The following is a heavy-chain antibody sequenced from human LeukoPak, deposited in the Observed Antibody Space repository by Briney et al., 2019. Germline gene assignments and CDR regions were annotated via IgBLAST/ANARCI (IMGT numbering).Heavy chain of an antibody. CDR2: ISGSGGST. D-gene: IGHD4-17*01. J-gene: IGHJ4*02. CDR3: AKETVTKAVNY. Sequence: GGSLRLSCATSGFNFNTYGMHWVRQAPGKGLEWVSAISGSGGSTYYADSVKGRFTISRDNSKNTLYLQMNSLRAEDTAVYYCAKETVTKAVNYWGQGTLVTVSS. CDR1: GFNFNTYG. V-gene: IGHV3-23*01.